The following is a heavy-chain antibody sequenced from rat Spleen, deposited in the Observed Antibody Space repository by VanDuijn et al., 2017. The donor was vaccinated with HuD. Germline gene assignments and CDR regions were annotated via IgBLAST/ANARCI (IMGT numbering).Heavy chain of an antibody. D-gene: IGHD1-2*01. CDR3: ARLGITLGAGGYFDY. CDR2: INIGGGDT. V-gene: IGHV5S14*01. CDR1: GFTFSDYG. Sequence: EVQLVESGGALVQPGRSLKLSCAVSGFTFSDYGMAWVRQTPTKGLEWVAFINIGGGDTYYRDSVKGRFTISRDNAKNTQYLQMDSLRSEDTDTYYCARLGITLGAGGYFDYWGQGVMVTVSS. J-gene: IGHJ2*01.